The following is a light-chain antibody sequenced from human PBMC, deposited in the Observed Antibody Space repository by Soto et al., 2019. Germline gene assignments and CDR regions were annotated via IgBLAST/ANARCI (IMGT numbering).Light chain of an antibody. Sequence: DIVLTQSPGTLSLSPGERATLSCRASQGVSANHLTWYQQKPGQAPRLLMCGASTRATGIPDRFSGSGSGTDFTLTISRLEPEDFAVYYCQQYGSSIQTFGQGTKVEIK. CDR1: QGVSANH. CDR2: GAS. CDR3: QQYGSSIQT. V-gene: IGKV3-20*01. J-gene: IGKJ1*01.